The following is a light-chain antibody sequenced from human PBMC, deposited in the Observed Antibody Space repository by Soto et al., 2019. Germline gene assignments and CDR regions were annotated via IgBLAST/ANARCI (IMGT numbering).Light chain of an antibody. CDR2: DND. CDR1: SANIGINR. Sequence: QSVLTQPPSASGSPGQSVTIAWSGSSANIGINRVNWYQQFPGSAPQLVMYDNDQRPSGVPERFSGSKSGISASLAISGLQSEDEADYSCAAWDDSLNGLVFGTGTKVTVL. J-gene: IGLJ1*01. V-gene: IGLV1-44*01. CDR3: AAWDDSLNGLV.